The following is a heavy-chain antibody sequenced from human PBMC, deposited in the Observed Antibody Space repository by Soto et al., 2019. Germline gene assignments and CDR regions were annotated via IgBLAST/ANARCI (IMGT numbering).Heavy chain of an antibody. V-gene: IGHV1-18*01. J-gene: IGHJ5*02. Sequence: QVQLVQSGAEVKKPGASVKVSCKNSGYTFTSYSISWVRQAPGQGLEWMGWISTYNANTNYAQNLQGRVTMTTDTSTSTAYMELRSLRSDDTAVYYCARGRYSGSLDLFDPWGQGTLVTVSS. CDR2: ISTYNANT. D-gene: IGHD1-26*01. CDR1: GYTFTSYS. CDR3: ARGRYSGSLDLFDP.